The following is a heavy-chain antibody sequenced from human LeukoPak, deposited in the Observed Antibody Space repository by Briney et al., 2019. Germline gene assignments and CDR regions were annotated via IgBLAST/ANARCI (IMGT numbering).Heavy chain of an antibody. CDR1: GFTFSNYW. V-gene: IGHV3-7*01. CDR2: IKQDGSEK. Sequence: GGSLRLSCTASGFTFSNYWMNWVRQAPGKGLEWVANIKQDGSEKYYVDSVKGRFTISRDNAKNSMYLQMNSLRAEDTAVYYCAKDSSSWYSFCCTWLDYWGQGTLVTVSS. J-gene: IGHJ4*02. D-gene: IGHD6-13*01. CDR3: AKDSSSWYSFCCTWLDY.